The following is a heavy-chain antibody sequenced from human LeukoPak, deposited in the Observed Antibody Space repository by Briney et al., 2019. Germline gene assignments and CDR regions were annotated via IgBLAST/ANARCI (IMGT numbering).Heavy chain of an antibody. CDR1: GFTFSNYA. CDR3: AKRLGDSSSWYYFDY. V-gene: IGHV3-23*01. J-gene: IGHJ4*02. Sequence: PGGSLILSCAATGFTFSNYAMSWVRQAPGKGLEWVSVISGTGGTTYYADSVKGRFTISRDNSKSTLYLQMNSLRAEDTAVYYCAKRLGDSSSWYYFDYWGQGTLVTVSS. D-gene: IGHD6-13*01. CDR2: ISGTGGTT.